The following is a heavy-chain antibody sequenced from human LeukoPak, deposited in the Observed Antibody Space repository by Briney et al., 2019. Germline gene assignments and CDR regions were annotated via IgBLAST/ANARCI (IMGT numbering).Heavy chain of an antibody. CDR1: GFTFSSYG. Sequence: GGSLRLSCAASGFTFSSYGMHWVRQAPGEGLEGVAFIRYDGRNKYYADSVKGRFTISRDNSKNTLYLQMNSLRAEDTAVYYCAKDYSKTSYYGSGTYYRPNWFDPWGQGTLVTVSS. V-gene: IGHV3-30*02. D-gene: IGHD3-10*01. J-gene: IGHJ5*02. CDR3: AKDYSKTSYYGSGTYYRPNWFDP. CDR2: IRYDGRNK.